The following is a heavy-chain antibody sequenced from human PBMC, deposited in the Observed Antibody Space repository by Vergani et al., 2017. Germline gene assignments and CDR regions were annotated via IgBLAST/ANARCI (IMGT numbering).Heavy chain of an antibody. D-gene: IGHD2-2*01. J-gene: IGHJ4*02. CDR1: GFTFSSYG. V-gene: IGHV3-30*18. CDR2: ISYDGSNK. Sequence: QVQLVESGGGVVQPGRSLRLSCAASGFTFSSYGMHWVRQAPGKGLEWVAVISYDGSNKYYADSVKGRFTISRDNSKNTLYLQMNSLRAEDTAVYYCAKGYCSSTSCRAIDYWGQGTLVTVSS. CDR3: AKGYCSSTSCRAIDY.